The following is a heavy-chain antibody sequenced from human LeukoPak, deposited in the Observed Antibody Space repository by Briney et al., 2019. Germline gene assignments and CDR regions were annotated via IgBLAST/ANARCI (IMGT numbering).Heavy chain of an antibody. CDR3: AKGSHDSSGYYYANYFDY. V-gene: IGHV3-23*01. D-gene: IGHD3-22*01. CDR1: GFTFSSYG. CDR2: ISGSGGST. Sequence: PGGSLRLSCAASGFTFSSYGMSWVRQAPGKGLEWVSGISGSGGSTYYADSVKGRFTISRDNSKNTLYLQMNSLRAEDTAVYFCAKGSHDSSGYYYANYFDYWGQGTLVTVSS. J-gene: IGHJ4*02.